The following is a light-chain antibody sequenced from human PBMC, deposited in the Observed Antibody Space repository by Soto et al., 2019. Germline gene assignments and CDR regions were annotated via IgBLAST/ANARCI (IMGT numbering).Light chain of an antibody. CDR1: SSDVGGYNY. Sequence: QSALTQPASVSGSPGQSITISCTGTSSDVGGYNYVSWYQQHPGKAPKLMIYEVSNRPSGVSNRFSGSKSGNTASLTISGLHAEDEADYYCSSYTSSILYVFGTGTKVTVL. CDR2: EVS. V-gene: IGLV2-14*01. CDR3: SSYTSSILYV. J-gene: IGLJ1*01.